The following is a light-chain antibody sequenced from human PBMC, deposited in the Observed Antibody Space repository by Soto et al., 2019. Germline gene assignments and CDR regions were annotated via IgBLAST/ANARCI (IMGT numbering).Light chain of an antibody. CDR3: QQYESSPPSYT. J-gene: IGKJ2*01. CDR2: GAS. Sequence: EIVMTQSPATLSVSPGERATLSCRASQSISSNLAWYQQKPGQAPRLLIYGASTRATEIPDRFSGSGSGTDFTLTISRLEPEDFAVYYCQQYESSPPSYTFGQGTKLEIK. CDR1: QSISSN. V-gene: IGKV3-20*01.